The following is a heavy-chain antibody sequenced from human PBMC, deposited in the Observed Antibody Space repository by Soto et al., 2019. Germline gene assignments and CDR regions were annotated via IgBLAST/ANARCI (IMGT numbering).Heavy chain of an antibody. V-gene: IGHV4-39*01. CDR2: MYDSGTT. D-gene: IGHD6-6*01. Sequence: SETLSLTCTVSGGSKSSRNYYWGWIRQPPGKGLEWLGSMYDSGTTWYNPSLTSRVTISADTSKNQISLRLSSVTATDTAVYYCARAVSIHPWALDSYFFDLWGQGTQATVSP. J-gene: IGHJ4*02. CDR3: ARAVSIHPWALDSYFFDL. CDR1: GGSKSSRNYY.